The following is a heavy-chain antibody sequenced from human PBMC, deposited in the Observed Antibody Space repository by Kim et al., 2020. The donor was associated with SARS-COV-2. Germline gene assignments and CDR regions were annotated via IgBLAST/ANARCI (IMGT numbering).Heavy chain of an antibody. CDR2: IYPGDSDT. J-gene: IGHJ4*02. V-gene: IGHV5-51*01. Sequence: GESLKISCKGSGYSFTSYWIGWVRQMPGKGLEWMGIIYPGDSDTRHSPSFQGQVTISADKSISTAYLQWSSLKASDTAMYYCARHVAGGGDESSFSGAFDYWGQGTLVTVSS. CDR1: GYSFTSYW. D-gene: IGHD2-21*02. CDR3: ARHVAGGGDESSFSGAFDY.